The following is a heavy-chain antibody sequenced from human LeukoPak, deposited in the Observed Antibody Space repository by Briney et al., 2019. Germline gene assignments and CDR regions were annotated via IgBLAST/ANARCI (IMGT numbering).Heavy chain of an antibody. CDR3: ASTAPRSGYSFGYFDS. CDR2: IYYSGST. V-gene: IGHV4-39*01. Sequence: SETLSLTCTVSGGSISSSSYYWGWIRQPPGKGLEWIGSIYYSGSTYYNPSLKSRVTISVDTSKNQFSLKLSSVTAADTAVYYCASTAPRSGYSFGYFDSWGQGALVTVSS. CDR1: GGSISSSSYY. D-gene: IGHD5-18*01. J-gene: IGHJ4*02.